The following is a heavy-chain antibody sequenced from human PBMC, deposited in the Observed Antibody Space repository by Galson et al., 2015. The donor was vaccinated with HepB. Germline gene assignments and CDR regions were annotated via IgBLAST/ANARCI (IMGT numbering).Heavy chain of an antibody. CDR3: ARDQYSSSYYYYYGMDV. CDR1: GYTFTSYA. Sequence: SVKVSCKASGYTFTSYAMNWVRQAPGQGLEWMGWINTNTGNPTYAQGFTGRFVFSLDTSVSTAYLQISSLKAEDTAVYYCARDQYSSSYYYYYGMDVWGQGTTVTVSS. J-gene: IGHJ6*02. V-gene: IGHV7-4-1*02. CDR2: INTNTGNP. D-gene: IGHD6-13*01.